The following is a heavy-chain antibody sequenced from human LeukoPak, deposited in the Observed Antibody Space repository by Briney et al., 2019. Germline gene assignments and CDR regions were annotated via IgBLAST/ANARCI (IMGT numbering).Heavy chain of an antibody. V-gene: IGHV3-53*01. J-gene: IGHJ4*02. CDR3: ARRLATTLNFDY. CDR2: IFSGGAT. CDR1: GFAVSSNY. D-gene: IGHD1-1*01. Sequence: GGSLRLSCAASGFAVSSNYLSWVRQAPGKGLEWVSVIFSGGATYYADSVKGRFTISRDSSKNTLYLQMNSLRAEDTAVYYCARRLATTLNFDYWGQGTLVTVSS.